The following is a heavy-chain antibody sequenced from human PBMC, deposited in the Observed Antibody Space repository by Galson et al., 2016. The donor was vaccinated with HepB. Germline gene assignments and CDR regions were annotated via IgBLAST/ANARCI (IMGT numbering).Heavy chain of an antibody. CDR2: ISTYNDNR. D-gene: IGHD2-15*01. CDR3: ATDKVGAARFDN. Sequence: SVKVSCKASGYIFSSYGISWVRQAPGQGLEWMGWISTYNDNRNCVQRLQDRVTMTTDTSANTAYMELRSLRSDDTAVYYCATDKVGAARFDNWGQGTLVTGSS. J-gene: IGHJ4*02. V-gene: IGHV1-18*01. CDR1: GYIFSSYG.